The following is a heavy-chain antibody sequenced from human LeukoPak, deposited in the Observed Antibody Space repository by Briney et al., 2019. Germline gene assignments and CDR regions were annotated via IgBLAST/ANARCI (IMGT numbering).Heavy chain of an antibody. CDR1: GFTFSSYW. CDR2: IKQDGSEK. V-gene: IGHV3-7*01. Sequence: GGSLRLSCVASGFTFSSYWMSWVRQAPGKGLEWVANIKQDGSEKYYVDSVKGRFTISRDNAKNSLNLQMNSLRAEDTAVYYCAREGGYDILTGYYYYYYMDVWGKGTTVTVSS. D-gene: IGHD3-9*01. J-gene: IGHJ6*03. CDR3: AREGGYDILTGYYYYYYMDV.